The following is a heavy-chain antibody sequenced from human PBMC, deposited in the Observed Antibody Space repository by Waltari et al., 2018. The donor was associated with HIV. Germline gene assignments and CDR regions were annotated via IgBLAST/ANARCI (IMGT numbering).Heavy chain of an antibody. J-gene: IGHJ2*01. CDR2: IIPIFGTA. V-gene: IGHV1-69*01. CDR3: ARDPLNVAVAAGWFDL. Sequence: EWMGGIIPIFGTANYAQKFQGRVTITADESTSTAYMELSSLRSEDTAVYYCARDPLNVAVAAGWFDLWGRGTLVTVSS. D-gene: IGHD6-19*01.